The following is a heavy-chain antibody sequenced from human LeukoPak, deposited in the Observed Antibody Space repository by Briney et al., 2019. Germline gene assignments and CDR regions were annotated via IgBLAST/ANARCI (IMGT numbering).Heavy chain of an antibody. D-gene: IGHD3-10*01. CDR3: ARASRESLVHWFDP. J-gene: IGHJ5*02. V-gene: IGHV4-59*08. CDR1: GGSISSYY. Sequence: PSETLSLTCTVSGGSISSYYWSWIRQPPGKGLEWIGYIYYSGSTNYNPSLKSRVTISVDTSKNQFSLKLSSVTAADTAVYYCARASRESLVHWFDPWGQGTLVTVSS. CDR2: IYYSGST.